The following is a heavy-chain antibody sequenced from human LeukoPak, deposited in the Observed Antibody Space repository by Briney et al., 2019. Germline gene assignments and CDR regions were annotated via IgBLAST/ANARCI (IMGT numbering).Heavy chain of an antibody. Sequence: SETLSLTCAVYGGSFSGYYWSWIRQPPGKGLEWIGEINHSGGTIYNPSLKSRVTISVDTSKNQFSLKLSSVTAADTAVYYCARAVVAGVYAITNSYYYYYMDVWGKGTTATVS. CDR2: INHSGGT. V-gene: IGHV4-34*01. CDR1: GGSFSGYY. CDR3: ARAVVAGVYAITNSYYYYYMDV. D-gene: IGHD2-8*01. J-gene: IGHJ6*03.